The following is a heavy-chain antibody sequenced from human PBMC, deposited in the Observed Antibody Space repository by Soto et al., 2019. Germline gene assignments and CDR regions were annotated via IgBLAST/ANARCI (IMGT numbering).Heavy chain of an antibody. D-gene: IGHD6-19*01. CDR2: ISAYNGNT. V-gene: IGHV1-18*04. J-gene: IGHJ3*02. CDR3: ARGFRLGKRSFYX. Sequence: ASVKVSCKASGYTFTSYGISWVRQATGQGLEWMGWISAYNGNTNYAQKLQGRVTMTTETSTRTDYMELRSMRSEDTAVYYCARGFRLGKRSFYXWGQGTMFTVS. CDR1: GYTFTSYG.